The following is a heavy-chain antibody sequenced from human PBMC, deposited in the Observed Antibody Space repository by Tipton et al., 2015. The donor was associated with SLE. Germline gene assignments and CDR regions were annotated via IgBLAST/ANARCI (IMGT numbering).Heavy chain of an antibody. CDR3: ARGGYYDNSGYSGLFGY. CDR2: ISYDGRNK. D-gene: IGHD3-22*01. J-gene: IGHJ4*02. V-gene: IGHV3-30*04. Sequence: SLRLSCAASGFTFSTYPLHWVRQSPGKGLEWVAGISYDGRNKYYADSVKGRFTVSRDTPTNTVYLQMNSLRPEDTAVYFCARGGYYDNSGYSGLFGYWGQGSLVTVSS. CDR1: GFTFSTYP.